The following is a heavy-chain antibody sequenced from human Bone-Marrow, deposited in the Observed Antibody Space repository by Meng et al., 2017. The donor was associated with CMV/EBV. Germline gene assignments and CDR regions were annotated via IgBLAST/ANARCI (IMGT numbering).Heavy chain of an antibody. V-gene: IGHV3-74*01. J-gene: IGHJ3*02. CDR1: GFTFSPYW. CDR2: INSDGTST. Sequence: GGSLRLSCAASGFTFSPYWMHWVRQAPGKGLEWVSRINSDGTSTSYADSVKGRLTISRDNAKNSLYLQMNSLRAEDTAVFYCARDASIDAFDMWGQGTMVTVSS. CDR3: ARDASIDAFDM.